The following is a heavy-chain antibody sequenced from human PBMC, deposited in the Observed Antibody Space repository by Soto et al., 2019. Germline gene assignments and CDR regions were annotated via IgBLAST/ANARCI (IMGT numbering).Heavy chain of an antibody. Sequence: PGVSLRLSWFPCGFTLSSYSMPRFRQAPGKGLEWVAVIWYDGSKKYYADSVKGRFTISRDNSKNTLYLQMNSLRAEDTAVYYCARDYDSSGYPRYYFDYWGQGT. V-gene: IGHV3-33*01. CDR3: ARDYDSSGYPRYYFDY. CDR1: GFTLSSYS. CDR2: IWYDGSKK. J-gene: IGHJ4*02. D-gene: IGHD3-22*01.